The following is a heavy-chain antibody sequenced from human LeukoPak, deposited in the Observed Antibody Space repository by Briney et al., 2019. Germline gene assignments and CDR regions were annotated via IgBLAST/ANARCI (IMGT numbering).Heavy chain of an antibody. V-gene: IGHV3-74*01. J-gene: IGHJ3*02. CDR2: INNDGSIT. CDR3: ARGWNATPRSGFDI. D-gene: IGHD2-15*01. Sequence: GGSLRLSCAASEFTISRYWMHWVRQAPGKGLVWVSNINNDGSITTYADSVKGRFTISRDNVKNTLFLQMNSLGAEDTALYYCARGWNATPRSGFDIWGLGTVVTVSS. CDR1: EFTISRYW.